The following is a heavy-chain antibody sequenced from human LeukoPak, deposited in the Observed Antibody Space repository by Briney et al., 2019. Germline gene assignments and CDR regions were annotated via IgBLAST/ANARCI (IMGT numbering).Heavy chain of an antibody. Sequence: PSETLSLTCAVSGGSISSSNWWYWVRQPPGKGLEWVGETYHSGSTNYNPSLKSRVTISVDKSKNQFSLNLSSVTAADTAVYYCARERWSSSPGGYYYMDVWGKGTTVTVSS. CDR2: TYHSGST. CDR3: ARERWSSSPGGYYYMDV. D-gene: IGHD6-6*01. V-gene: IGHV4-4*02. J-gene: IGHJ6*03. CDR1: GGSISSSNW.